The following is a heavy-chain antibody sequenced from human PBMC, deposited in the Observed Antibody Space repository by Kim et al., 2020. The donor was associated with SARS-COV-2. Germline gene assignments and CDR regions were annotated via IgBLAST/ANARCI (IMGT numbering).Heavy chain of an antibody. Sequence: GGSLRLSCAASGFTFSNSWMSWVRQVSGKGLEWVANIKQDGSEKYYVDCVKGRFTISRDNAKNSLFLQMNSLRAEDTAVYYCARDQDGDLDYWGQGTLVTVSS. CDR3: ARDQDGDLDY. CDR1: GFTFSNSW. CDR2: IKQDGSEK. J-gene: IGHJ4*02. D-gene: IGHD4-17*01. V-gene: IGHV3-7*01.